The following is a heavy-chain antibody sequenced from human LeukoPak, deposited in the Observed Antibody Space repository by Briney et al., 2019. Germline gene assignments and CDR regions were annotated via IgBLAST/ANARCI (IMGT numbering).Heavy chain of an antibody. V-gene: IGHV1-69*13. CDR3: ARVEGGREYNYTGYLAYYYYYGMDV. D-gene: IGHD5-18*01. CDR1: GGTFSSYG. CDR2: IIPIFDTS. J-gene: IGHJ6*04. Sequence: SVKVSCKASGGTFSSYGISWVRQAPGQGLEWMGGIIPIFDTSNYAQKFQGRVTITANESTNTAYMELSGLRSEDTAVYYCARVEGGREYNYTGYLAYYYYYGMDVWGRGTTVTVSS.